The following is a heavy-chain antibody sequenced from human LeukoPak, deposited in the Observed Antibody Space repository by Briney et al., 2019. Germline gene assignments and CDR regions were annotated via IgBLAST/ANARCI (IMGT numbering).Heavy chain of an antibody. CDR1: GYTFTSYD. CDR3: ARGSAGKYYDFWRSDDAFDI. D-gene: IGHD3-3*01. J-gene: IGHJ3*02. CDR2: MNPNSGNT. V-gene: IGHV1-8*01. Sequence: ASVKVSCKASGYTFTSYDINWVRQATGQGLEWMGWMNPNSGNTGYAQKFQGRVTMTRNTSISTAYMELSSLRSEDTAVYNCARGSAGKYYDFWRSDDAFDIWGQGTMVTVSS.